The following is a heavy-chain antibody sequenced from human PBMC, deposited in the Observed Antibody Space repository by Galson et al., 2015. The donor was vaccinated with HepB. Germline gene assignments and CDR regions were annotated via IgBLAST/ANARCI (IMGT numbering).Heavy chain of an antibody. Sequence: SLRLSCAASGFTFSSYSMNWVRQAPGKGLEWVSSISSSSSYIYYADSVKGRFTISRDNAKNSLYLQMNSLRAEDTAVYYCARVPSLHDYGDYWYFDLWGRGTLVTVSS. CDR3: ARVPSLHDYGDYWYFDL. J-gene: IGHJ2*01. V-gene: IGHV3-21*01. CDR1: GFTFSSYS. D-gene: IGHD4-17*01. CDR2: ISSSSSYI.